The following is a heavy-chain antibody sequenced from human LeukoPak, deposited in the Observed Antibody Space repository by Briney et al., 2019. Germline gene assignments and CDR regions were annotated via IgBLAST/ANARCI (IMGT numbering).Heavy chain of an antibody. D-gene: IGHD5-12*01. CDR1: GFSLWRHG. V-gene: IGHV3-33*01. Sequence: GGSLRLSCETSGFSLWRHGMHWVRRAPGKGLEWVAVTWYGGSNYADSVKGRFTVSRDFFGNTVYLEMNNVRVDDTALYYCAREQATSGHAGALGVWGQGTVVTVSS. CDR3: AREQATSGHAGALGV. J-gene: IGHJ3*01. CDR2: TWYGGSN.